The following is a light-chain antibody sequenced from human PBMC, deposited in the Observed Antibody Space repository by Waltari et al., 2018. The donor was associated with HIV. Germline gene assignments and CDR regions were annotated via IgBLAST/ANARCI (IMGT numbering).Light chain of an antibody. Sequence: QSALTQPRSVSGSPGQSVPISCTGTSSDVGGYNYVSWSQQHPGKAPKLMIYDVSKRPSGVPDRFSGSKSGNTASLTISGLQAEDEADYYCCSYAGSYTFYVVFGGGTKLTVL. V-gene: IGLV2-11*01. CDR1: SSDVGGYNY. CDR2: DVS. CDR3: CSYAGSYTFYVV. J-gene: IGLJ2*01.